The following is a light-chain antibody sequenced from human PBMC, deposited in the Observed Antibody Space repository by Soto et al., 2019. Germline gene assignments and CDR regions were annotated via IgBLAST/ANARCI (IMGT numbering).Light chain of an antibody. Sequence: EIVWTQSPGTLSLSPGERATLSCRASQSVDSSYLAWYHQRPGQAPRLLIYGASSRATGIPDRFSGSGSGTDFTLTISRLEPEDFAVYCCQHFGSSRGTFGQGTKVDIK. V-gene: IGKV3-20*01. CDR2: GAS. J-gene: IGKJ1*01. CDR1: QSVDSSY. CDR3: QHFGSSRGT.